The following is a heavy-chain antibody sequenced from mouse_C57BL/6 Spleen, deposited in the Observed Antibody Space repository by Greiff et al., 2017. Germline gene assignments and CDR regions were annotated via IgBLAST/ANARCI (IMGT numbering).Heavy chain of an antibody. Sequence: QVQLQQPGAELVRPGSSVKLSCKASGYTFTSYWMDWVKQRPGQGLEWIGNIYPSDSETHYNQKFKDKATLTVDKSSSTAYMQLSSLTSEDSAVYYCARRELRYYFDYWGQGTTLTVSS. CDR3: ARRELRYYFDY. V-gene: IGHV1-61*01. D-gene: IGHD1-1*01. J-gene: IGHJ2*01. CDR1: GYTFTSYW. CDR2: IYPSDSET.